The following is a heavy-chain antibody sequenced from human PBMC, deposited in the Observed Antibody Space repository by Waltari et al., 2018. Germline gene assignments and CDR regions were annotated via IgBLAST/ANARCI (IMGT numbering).Heavy chain of an antibody. J-gene: IGHJ5*02. CDR3: ARAFRSSWFGAWLDP. CDR1: GYTFIRHD. CDR2: MNPNSGNT. D-gene: IGHD3-10*01. V-gene: IGHV1-8*01. Sequence: QVQLVQSGAEVKKAGASVKVSCKASGYTFIRHDINWVRQATGKGLGWMGWMNPNSGNTGYAQKFQGRVTMTRNTSISTAYMELNSLTSEDTAVYYCARAFRSSWFGAWLDPWGQGTPVAVSS.